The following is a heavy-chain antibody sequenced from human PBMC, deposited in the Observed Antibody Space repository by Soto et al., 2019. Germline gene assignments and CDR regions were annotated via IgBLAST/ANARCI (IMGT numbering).Heavy chain of an antibody. CDR3: ARDMHAGFTHYFEP. CDR1: GGSIASSH. Sequence: PEALSLTCFVCGGSIASSHWSWVRQFPCKGLEWIAYTSYTVNTNYNPSLQSRVTISMDTSKNQLSRKLTSMTAADTAVYYCARDMHAGFTHYFEPWGQGTLVTVS. J-gene: IGHJ1*01. V-gene: IGHV4-59*01. D-gene: IGHD2-8*01. CDR2: TSYTVNT.